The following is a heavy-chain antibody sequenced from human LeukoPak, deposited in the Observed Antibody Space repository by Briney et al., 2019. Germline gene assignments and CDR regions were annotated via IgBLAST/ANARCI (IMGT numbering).Heavy chain of an antibody. CDR2: IYYSGST. CDR1: GFTFSSYA. Sequence: GSLRLSCAASGFTFSSYAMSWVRQPPGEGLEWIGSIYYSGSTYYNPSLKSRVTISVDTSKNQFSLKLSSVTAADTAVYYCARDPIHKTLRFLEWTRPRYYFDYWGQGTLVTVSS. D-gene: IGHD3-3*01. CDR3: ARDPIHKTLRFLEWTRPRYYFDY. V-gene: IGHV4-39*07. J-gene: IGHJ4*02.